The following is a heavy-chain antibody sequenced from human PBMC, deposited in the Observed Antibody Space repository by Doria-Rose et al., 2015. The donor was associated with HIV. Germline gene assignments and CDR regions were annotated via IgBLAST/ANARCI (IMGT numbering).Heavy chain of an antibody. CDR3: AREVGPRFDP. J-gene: IGHJ5*02. CDR1: GFTIRSYW. V-gene: IGHV3-7*05. Sequence: VQLVESGGGLVQRGGSLRLSCAASGFTIRSYWMSWGRQAPGKGLEWVANIKQDGSEKYYVDFVKGRFTISRDNAKNSLYLQMNSLRDEDTAIYYCAREVGPRFDPWGQGTLVTVSS. D-gene: IGHD1-26*01. CDR2: IKQDGSEK.